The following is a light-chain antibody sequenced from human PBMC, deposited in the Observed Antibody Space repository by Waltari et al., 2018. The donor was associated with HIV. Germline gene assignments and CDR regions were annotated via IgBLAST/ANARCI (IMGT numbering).Light chain of an antibody. V-gene: IGKV1-33*01. CDR3: QHYDGLPIT. J-gene: IGKJ3*01. Sequence: DIQMTQSPSSLSASIGDRVTITCQASQDIRNFLNWYQQKPGKAPELLIHDASNLETRVPSRFSGSGSGTHFTLTISGLQPEDIATYFCQHYDGLPITFGPGTKLEVK. CDR1: QDIRNF. CDR2: DAS.